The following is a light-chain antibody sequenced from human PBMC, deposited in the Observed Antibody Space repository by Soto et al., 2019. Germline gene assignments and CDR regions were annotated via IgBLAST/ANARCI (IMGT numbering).Light chain of an antibody. Sequence: EIVMTQSPATLSVSPGERATLSCRASQSVSSNLAWYQQTPGQAPRLLIYGASTRAPGIPARFSGSGSGTEFTLTISSLQSEDFAVYDCQQYNNWPPLTFGQGTKVEIK. J-gene: IGKJ1*01. CDR2: GAS. CDR3: QQYNNWPPLT. CDR1: QSVSSN. V-gene: IGKV3-15*01.